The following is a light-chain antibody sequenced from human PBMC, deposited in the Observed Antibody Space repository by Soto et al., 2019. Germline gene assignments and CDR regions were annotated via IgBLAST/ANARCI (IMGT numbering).Light chain of an antibody. J-gene: IGLJ2*01. V-gene: IGLV2-14*01. Sequence: QSALTQPASVSGSPGQSITISCIGSSSDVGGYNYVSWYQHHPGRVPKPMIFEVSDRPSGVFSRFSGSKSGNTAYLTISGLQAEDEADYYCSSFSSTSTIVFGGGTKVTVL. CDR1: SSDVGGYNY. CDR3: SSFSSTSTIV. CDR2: EVS.